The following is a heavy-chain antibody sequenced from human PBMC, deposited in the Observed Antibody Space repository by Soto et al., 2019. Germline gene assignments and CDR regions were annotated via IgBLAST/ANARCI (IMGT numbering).Heavy chain of an antibody. V-gene: IGHV2-70*13. Sequence: TLSLTCTVSGGSISSYYWSWIRQPPGKGLEWLGLIERDDEDKYYSTSLNARPTISKATRKNHVLLTMANMDPADTGTYYSARSRRGVGMFNGMDVWGQGTMVTVSS. CDR1: GGSISSYY. J-gene: IGHJ6*02. CDR2: IERDDEDK. D-gene: IGHD3-10*01. CDR3: ARSRRGVGMFNGMDV.